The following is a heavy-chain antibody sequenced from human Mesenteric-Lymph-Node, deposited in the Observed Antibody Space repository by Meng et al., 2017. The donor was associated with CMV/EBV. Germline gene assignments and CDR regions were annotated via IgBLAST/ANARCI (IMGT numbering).Heavy chain of an antibody. V-gene: IGHV4-61*01. J-gene: IGHJ4*02. D-gene: IGHD1-26*01. CDR1: GGSVSDGSYY. CDR3: ARHQSGGTYPLDY. CDR2: INHSGST. Sequence: SGGSVSDGSYYWIWIRQPPGKGLEWIGEINHSGSTNYNPSLKSRVTISVDTSKNQFSLKLSSVTAADTAVYYCARHQSGGTYPLDYWGQGTLVTVSS.